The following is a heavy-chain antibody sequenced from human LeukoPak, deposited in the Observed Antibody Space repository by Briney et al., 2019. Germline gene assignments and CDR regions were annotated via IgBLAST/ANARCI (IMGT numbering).Heavy chain of an antibody. J-gene: IGHJ5*02. V-gene: IGHV1-8*01. CDR1: GYTFTRHD. Sequence: VASVKVSCKASGYTFTRHDISWVRQATGQGLEWMGWMNPTSGNTGYAQRFQGRVTMTRNTSISTAYMELSSLRSEDTAVYYCAKEMGTVTTSYNWFDPWGQGTLVTVSS. CDR2: MNPTSGNT. CDR3: AKEMGTVTTSYNWFDP. D-gene: IGHD2/OR15-2a*01.